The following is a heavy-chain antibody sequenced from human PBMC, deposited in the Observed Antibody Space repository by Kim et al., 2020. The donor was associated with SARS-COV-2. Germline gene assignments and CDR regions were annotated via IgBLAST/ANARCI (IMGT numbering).Heavy chain of an antibody. CDR1: GGSISSSSYY. CDR3: ARENDYGSGTGHNWFDP. D-gene: IGHD3-10*01. V-gene: IGHV4-39*07. J-gene: IGHJ5*02. CDR2: IYYSGST. Sequence: SETLSLTCTVSGGSISSSSYYWGWIRQPPGKGLEWIGSIYYSGSTYYNPSLKSRVTISVDTSKNQFSLKLSSVTAADTAVYYCARENDYGSGTGHNWFDPWGQGTLVTVSS.